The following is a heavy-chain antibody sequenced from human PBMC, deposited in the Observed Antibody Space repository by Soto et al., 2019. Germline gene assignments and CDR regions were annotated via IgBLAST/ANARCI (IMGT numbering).Heavy chain of an antibody. Sequence: SQTLSLPCAISGDSVSSNSAAWNWIRQSPSRGLEWLGRTYYRSKWYNDYAVSVKSRITINPDTSKNQFSLQLNSVTPEDTAVYYCARDPGGITMVRGVIITRDYYGMDVWGQGTTVTVSS. V-gene: IGHV6-1*01. CDR1: GDSVSSNSAA. J-gene: IGHJ6*02. D-gene: IGHD3-10*01. CDR2: TYYRSKWYN. CDR3: ARDPGGITMVRGVIITRDYYGMDV.